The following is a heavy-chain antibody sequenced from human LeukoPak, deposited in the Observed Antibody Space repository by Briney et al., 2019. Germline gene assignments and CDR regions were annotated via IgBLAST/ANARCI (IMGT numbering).Heavy chain of an antibody. D-gene: IGHD6-19*01. CDR3: ARWYSSGWAFDY. Sequence: SGSLSLTCTVSGGTISSYYWNWIRQPPGKGLEWIGYIHDSGGTKYNPSLKSRVTISVDTSKIQFSLKLSSVTAADTAVYYCARWYSSGWAFDYWGQGTLVT. V-gene: IGHV4-59*08. J-gene: IGHJ4*02. CDR2: IHDSGGT. CDR1: GGTISSYY.